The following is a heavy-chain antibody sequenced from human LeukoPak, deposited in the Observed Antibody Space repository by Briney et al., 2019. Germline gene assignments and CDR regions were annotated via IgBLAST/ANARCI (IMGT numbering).Heavy chain of an antibody. CDR3: TSFEY. CDR2: IWYDGSNK. CDR1: GFTFSSRG. J-gene: IGHJ4*02. V-gene: IGHV3-33*01. Sequence: GVSLRLSCVASGFTFSSRGMHWVRQAPGKGLEWVAVIWYDGSNKYYADSVKGRFTISRDNSKNTLYLEMSSLRAEDTAVYYCTSFEYWGQGTLVTVSS.